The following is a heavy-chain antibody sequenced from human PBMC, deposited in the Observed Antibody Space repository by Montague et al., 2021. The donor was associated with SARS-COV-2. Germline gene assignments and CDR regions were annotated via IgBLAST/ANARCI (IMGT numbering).Heavy chain of an antibody. Sequence: SETLSPTRSLSSGSIISSGYYWGWIRQPPGKELEWIGNIYYSGTTYYXPSLQSRGTISVDTSKNHLSLRLSSVTAADTAVYFCARGMIRGVTTPFDYWGQGSQVTVSS. D-gene: IGHD3-10*01. CDR1: SGSIISSGYY. J-gene: IGHJ4*02. CDR3: ARGMIRGVTTPFDY. V-gene: IGHV4-39*02. CDR2: IYYSGTT.